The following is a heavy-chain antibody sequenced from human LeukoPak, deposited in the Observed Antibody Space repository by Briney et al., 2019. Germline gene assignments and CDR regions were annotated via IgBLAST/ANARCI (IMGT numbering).Heavy chain of an antibody. V-gene: IGHV3-7*01. CDR2: IKEDGSQA. D-gene: IGHD5-24*01. CDR1: GFTFSSYW. J-gene: IGHJ4*02. CDR3: ARQRF. Sequence: QSGGSLRLSCVGSGFTFSSYWMRWVRQAPGKGLEWVANIKEDGSQAYYVDSVKGRFTISRDNAKNSLYLQMNCLRDEDTAVYYCARQRFRGQGTLVTVSS.